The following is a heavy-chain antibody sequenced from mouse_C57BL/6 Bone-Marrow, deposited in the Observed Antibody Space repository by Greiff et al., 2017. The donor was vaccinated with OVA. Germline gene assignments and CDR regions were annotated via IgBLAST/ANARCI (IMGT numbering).Heavy chain of an antibody. V-gene: IGHV1-63*01. Sequence: QVQLQQPGAALVRPGTSVKMSCKASGYTFTNYWIGWAKQRPGHGLEWIGDIYPGGGYTNSNEKFKGTATLTLDKSSSTAYMQFSSLTSEYSAVYYCAREEQCYCAWLAYWGQGTLVTVSA. J-gene: IGHJ3*01. CDR1: GYTFTNYW. D-gene: IGHD6-1*01. CDR2: IYPGGGYT. CDR3: AREEQCYCAWLAY.